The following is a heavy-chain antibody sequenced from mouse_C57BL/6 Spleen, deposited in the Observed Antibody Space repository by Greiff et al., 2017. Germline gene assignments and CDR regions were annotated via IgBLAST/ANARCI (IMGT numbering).Heavy chain of an antibody. D-gene: IGHD1-1*01. Sequence: QVQLQQSGAELVKPGASVTLSCKASGYTFTSYWMHWVKQRPGRGLEWIGRIDPNSGGTTYNEKFKSKATLTVAKPSSTAYMQLSSLTSEDSAVYDCAIYYGSSYGWYFDVWGTGTTVTVSS. CDR1: GYTFTSYW. V-gene: IGHV1-72*01. CDR3: AIYYGSSYGWYFDV. J-gene: IGHJ1*03. CDR2: IDPNSGGT.